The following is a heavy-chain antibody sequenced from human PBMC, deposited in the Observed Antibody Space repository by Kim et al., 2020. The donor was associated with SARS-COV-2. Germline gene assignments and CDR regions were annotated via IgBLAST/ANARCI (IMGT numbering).Heavy chain of an antibody. Sequence: GGSLTLSYAASGYTFGDYAMHWVRQAPGKGLEWVSSISWNSGTKDYADSVKGRFAISRDNSKYSLYLQMNSLRPEDTAFYYCAKANSHWFFDLWGQGTLVTVSS. D-gene: IGHD3-9*01. V-gene: IGHV3-9*01. CDR3: AKANSHWFFDL. CDR2: ISWNSGTK. CDR1: GYTFGDYA. J-gene: IGHJ4*02.